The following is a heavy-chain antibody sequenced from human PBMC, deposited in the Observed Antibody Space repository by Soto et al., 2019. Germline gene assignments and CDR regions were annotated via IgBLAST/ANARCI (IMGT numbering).Heavy chain of an antibody. CDR1: GDSVSSNRGA. D-gene: IGHD4-17*01. CDR2: TYYRSKWYN. J-gene: IGHJ6*02. Sequence: QVQLQQSGPGLVKPSQTLSLTCDISGDSVSSNRGAWTWIRQSPSRGLEWLGRTYYRSKWYNEDGLSVKSRITINADTCKNQFSLQLNSVTPEDAAVYYCARWDHDYGYLDVWGLGTTVTVSS. V-gene: IGHV6-1*01. CDR3: ARWDHDYGYLDV.